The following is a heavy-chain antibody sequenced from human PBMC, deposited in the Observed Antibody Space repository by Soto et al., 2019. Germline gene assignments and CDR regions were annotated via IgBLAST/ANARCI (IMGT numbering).Heavy chain of an antibody. V-gene: IGHV3-30*03. CDR3: AISKNIESPFDS. D-gene: IGHD5-12*01. CDR1: VLTSNTYG. Sequence: GGSLRLSCASSVLTSNTYGMFCVRHSPGKWLEWVAVMSYDGSNKFYEDSVKGRFTIYRDHSKNTLYLQMNSLRPEDTAVYYCAISKNIESPFDSWGQGTRVTVS. J-gene: IGHJ5*01. CDR2: MSYDGSNK.